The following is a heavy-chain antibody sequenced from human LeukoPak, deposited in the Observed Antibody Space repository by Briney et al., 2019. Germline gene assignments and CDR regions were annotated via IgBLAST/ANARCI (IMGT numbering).Heavy chain of an antibody. CDR2: IYPGDSDT. J-gene: IGHJ4*02. V-gene: IGHV5-51*01. Sequence: GESLKISCKGSGYSFTSYWIGWVRQMPGKGLEWMGIIYPGDSDTRYSPSFQGQVTISADKSISTAYLQCSSLKASDAAMYYCARRKGLAPYYFDYWGQGTLVTVSS. CDR3: ARRKGLAPYYFDY. CDR1: GYSFTSYW.